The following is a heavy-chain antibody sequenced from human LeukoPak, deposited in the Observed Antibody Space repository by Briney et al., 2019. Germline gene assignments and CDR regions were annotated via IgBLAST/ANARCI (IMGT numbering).Heavy chain of an antibody. CDR1: GFTFSSYW. CDR2: IKQDGSEK. D-gene: IGHD6-13*01. J-gene: IGHJ3*02. CDR3: ARDLQPLFHSAAAVHGHAFDI. V-gene: IGHV3-7*01. Sequence: PGGSLRLSCAASGFTFSSYWMSRVRQAPGKGLEWVANIKQDGSEKYYVDSVKGRFTISRDNAKNSLYLQMNSLRAEDTAVYYCARDLQPLFHSAAAVHGHAFDIWGQGTMVTVSS.